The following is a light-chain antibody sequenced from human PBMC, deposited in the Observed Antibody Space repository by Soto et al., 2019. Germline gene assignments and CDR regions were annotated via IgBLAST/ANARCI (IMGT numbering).Light chain of an antibody. CDR2: DAS. CDR3: QKYDILPIT. V-gene: IGKV1-33*01. CDR1: QDINIY. Sequence: IQMTQSPSSLFASVGDRVTITCQATQDINIYLNWYQQKPGKAPNLLIYDASNLEIGVPSRFSGSGSGTHFTFTISSLQTEDIGTYYCQKYDILPITFGRGTRLEIK. J-gene: IGKJ5*01.